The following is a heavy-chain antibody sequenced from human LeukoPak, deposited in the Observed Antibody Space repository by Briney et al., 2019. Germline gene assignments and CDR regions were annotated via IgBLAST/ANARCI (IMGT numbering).Heavy chain of an antibody. Sequence: SETLSLTCTVSGGSISSYYWSWIRQSPGEGLECIGYIHYTGSTNYNPSLKSRVTISVETSKNQFSLKLKSVTAADTAVYYCARGGYYGSGNDFRFDPWGQGTLVTVSS. J-gene: IGHJ5*02. V-gene: IGHV4-59*01. CDR2: IHYTGST. CDR1: GGSISSYY. D-gene: IGHD3-10*01. CDR3: ARGGYYGSGNDFRFDP.